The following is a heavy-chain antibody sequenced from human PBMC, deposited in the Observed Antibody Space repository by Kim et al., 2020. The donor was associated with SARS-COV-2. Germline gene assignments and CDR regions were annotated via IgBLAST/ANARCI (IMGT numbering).Heavy chain of an antibody. CDR3: ARGSYSNYKDYYYGLDV. J-gene: IGHJ6*02. D-gene: IGHD4-4*01. V-gene: IGHV4-34*01. CDR1: CGSFSGYY. Sequence: SETLSLTCAVYCGSFSGYYWSWIRQPPGNGLEWIGEINHSGSTNYNPSLKSRVTISVDTSKNQFSLKLSSVTAADTAVYYCARGSYSNYKDYYYGLDVWGQGTTVTVSS. CDR2: INHSGST.